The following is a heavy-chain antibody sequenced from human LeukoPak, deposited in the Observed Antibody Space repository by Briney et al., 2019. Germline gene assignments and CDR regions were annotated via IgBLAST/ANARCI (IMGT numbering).Heavy chain of an antibody. J-gene: IGHJ4*02. CDR3: ARDWRASPRNDY. V-gene: IGHV3-11*04. CDR2: ISSSGSTI. CDR1: GFAFSDYY. Sequence: GGSLRLSCAAAGFAFSDYYMSWIRQAPGKGLEWVSYISSSGSTIYYADSVKGRFTISRENAKNSLVLQMNSLRVEDTAVYYCARDWRASPRNDYWGQGTLVTVSS.